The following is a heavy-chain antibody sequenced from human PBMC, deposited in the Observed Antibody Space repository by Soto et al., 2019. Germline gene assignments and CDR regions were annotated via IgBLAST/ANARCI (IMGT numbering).Heavy chain of an antibody. V-gene: IGHV3-53*04. CDR3: ASGTDPYYYYYYMDV. CDR1: GFTVSSNY. CDR2: IYSGGST. Sequence: GGSLRLSCAASGFTVSSNYMSWVRQAQGKGLEWVSVIYSGGSTYYADSVKGRFTISRHNSKNTLYVQMNSLRAEDTAVYYCASGTDPYYYYYYMDVWGKGTTVTVSS. J-gene: IGHJ6*03.